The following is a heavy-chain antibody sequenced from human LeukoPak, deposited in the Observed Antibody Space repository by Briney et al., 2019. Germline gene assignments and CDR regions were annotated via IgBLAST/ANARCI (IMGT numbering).Heavy chain of an antibody. CDR3: ARHGGDYGDLLDP. Sequence: SETLSLTCTVSGVSISSSSYYWGWIRQPPGKGLEWIGSIYYSGSTYYNPSLKSRVTISVDTSKNQFSLKLSSVTAADTAVYYCARHGGDYGDLLDPWGQGTLVTVSS. J-gene: IGHJ5*02. CDR2: IYYSGST. V-gene: IGHV4-39*01. CDR1: GVSISSSSYY. D-gene: IGHD4-17*01.